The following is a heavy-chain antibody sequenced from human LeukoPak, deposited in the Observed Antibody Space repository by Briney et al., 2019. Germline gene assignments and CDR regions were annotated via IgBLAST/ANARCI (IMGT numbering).Heavy chain of an antibody. Sequence: PSETLSLTCAVYGGSFSGYYWSWIRQPPGKGLEWIGEINHSGSTNYNPSLKSRVTISVDTSKNQFSLKLSSVTAADTAVYYCASEGIAVAGTGNSFDYWGQGTLVTVSS. CDR1: GGSFSGYY. V-gene: IGHV4-34*01. D-gene: IGHD6-19*01. J-gene: IGHJ4*02. CDR3: ASEGIAVAGTGNSFDY. CDR2: INHSGST.